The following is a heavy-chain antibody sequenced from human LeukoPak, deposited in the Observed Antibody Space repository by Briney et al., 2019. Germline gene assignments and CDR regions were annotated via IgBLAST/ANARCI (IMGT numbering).Heavy chain of an antibody. D-gene: IGHD5-24*01. CDR1: GGSISSGSYY. CDR2: IYTSGST. CDR3: ASDVEMTTLAAFDI. Sequence: SETLSLTCTVSGGSISSGSYYWSWIRQPAGQGLEWIGRIYTSGSTNYNPSLKSRVTISVDTSKNQFYLILSSVTAADTAVYYCASDVEMTTLAAFDIWGQGTMVTVSS. J-gene: IGHJ3*02. V-gene: IGHV4-61*02.